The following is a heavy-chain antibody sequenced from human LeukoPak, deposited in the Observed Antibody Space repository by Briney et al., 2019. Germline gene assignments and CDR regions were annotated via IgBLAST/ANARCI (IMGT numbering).Heavy chain of an antibody. D-gene: IGHD6-13*01. J-gene: IGHJ4*02. CDR2: ISYDGSNK. V-gene: IGHV3-30*18. CDR1: GFTFSSYG. Sequence: GGSLRLSCAASGFTFSSYGMHWVRQAPGKGLEWVAVISYDGSNKYYADSVKGRFTISRDNSKNTLYLQMNSLRAEDTAVYYCAKDRIYYSSSWYYFDYWGQGTLVTVSS. CDR3: AKDRIYYSSSWYYFDY.